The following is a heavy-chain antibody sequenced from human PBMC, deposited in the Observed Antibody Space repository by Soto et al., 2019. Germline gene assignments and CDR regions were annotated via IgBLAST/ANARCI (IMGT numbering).Heavy chain of an antibody. CDR3: ASVETQRYYYGMDV. CDR1: GYTFTSYA. J-gene: IGHJ6*02. Sequence: GASVKVSCKASGYTFTSYAISWVRQAPGQGLEWMGGIIPIFRTADCAQKFQGRVTITADESTSTAYMELSSLRSEDTAVYYCASVETQRYYYGMDVWGQGTTVTVSS. D-gene: IGHD2-15*01. CDR2: IIPIFRTA. V-gene: IGHV1-69*13.